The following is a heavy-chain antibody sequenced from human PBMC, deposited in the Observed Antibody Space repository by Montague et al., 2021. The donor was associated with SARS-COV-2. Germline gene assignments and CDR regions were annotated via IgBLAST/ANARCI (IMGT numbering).Heavy chain of an antibody. CDR1: GGSISSSTYY. Sequence: SETLSLTCTVSGGSISSSTYYWGWIRQPPGKGLEWIGTNYYSATSYSNPSLKSRVTMSINTSRNKLALNLKTVTAADTSVYYCARAAHYGSLENWGQGTLVPVSS. V-gene: IGHV4-39*01. CDR3: ARAAHYGSLEN. CDR2: NYYSATS. D-gene: IGHD3-10*01. J-gene: IGHJ4*02.